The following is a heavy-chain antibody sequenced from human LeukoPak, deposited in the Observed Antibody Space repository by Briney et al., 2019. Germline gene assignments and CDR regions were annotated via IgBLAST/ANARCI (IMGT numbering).Heavy chain of an antibody. Sequence: PSETLSLTCAVYGGFFSGYFWTYVRQTPGKGLEWIGEINHRGSTNYNPSLKSRVTISVDTSKNEFSLRLSSVTAADTAVYYCARGSVYYGDSSVYFDYWGQGTLVTVSS. J-gene: IGHJ4*02. CDR2: INHRGST. D-gene: IGHD3-22*01. CDR3: ARGSVYYGDSSVYFDY. CDR1: GGFFSGYF. V-gene: IGHV4-34*01.